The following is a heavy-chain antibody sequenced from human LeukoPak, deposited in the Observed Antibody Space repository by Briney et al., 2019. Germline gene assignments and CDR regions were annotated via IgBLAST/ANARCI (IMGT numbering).Heavy chain of an antibody. V-gene: IGHV7-4-1*02. CDR3: ARVDYVWGSYRLDY. CDR2: INTNTGNP. J-gene: IGHJ4*02. D-gene: IGHD3-16*02. CDR1: GYTFTSYA. Sequence: GASVKVSCKASGYTFTSYAMNWVRQAPGQGLEWMGWINTNTGNPTYAQGFTGRFVFSLDTSVSTAYLQISSLKAEDTAVYYCARVDYVWGSYRLDYWGQGTLVTVSS.